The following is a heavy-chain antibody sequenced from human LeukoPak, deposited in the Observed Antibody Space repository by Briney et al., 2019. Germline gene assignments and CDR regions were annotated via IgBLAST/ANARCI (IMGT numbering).Heavy chain of an antibody. D-gene: IGHD1-7*01. CDR3: ARGTLGTFYYFYS. Sequence: GGSLRLSCAASGFTFSDYSMSWVRQAPGKGLEWVSSISRSSTYIYYADSVKGRFTMSRDNAKNSLYLQLNSLSAEDTAIYYCARGTLGTFYYFYSWGQGTLVTVSS. CDR1: GFTFSDYS. J-gene: IGHJ4*02. V-gene: IGHV3-21*01. CDR2: ISRSSTYI.